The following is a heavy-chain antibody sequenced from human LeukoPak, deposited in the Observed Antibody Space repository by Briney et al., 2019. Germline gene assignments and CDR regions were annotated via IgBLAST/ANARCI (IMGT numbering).Heavy chain of an antibody. CDR1: DGSISSSSYY. V-gene: IGHV4-39*07. Sequence: SETLSLTCTVSDGSISSSSYYWGWIRQPPGKGLEWIGGIYYSGSTNYNPSLKSRVTISVDTSKNQFSLKLSSVTAADTAVYYCARGWLLSHYYDSSGYRYDAFDIWGQGTMVTVSS. D-gene: IGHD3-22*01. CDR2: IYYSGST. J-gene: IGHJ3*02. CDR3: ARGWLLSHYYDSSGYRYDAFDI.